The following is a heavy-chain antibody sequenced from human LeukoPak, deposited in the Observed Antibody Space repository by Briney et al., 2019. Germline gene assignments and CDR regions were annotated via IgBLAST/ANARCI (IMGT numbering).Heavy chain of an antibody. CDR2: LNPSTGGT. Sequence: GASVKVSCKASGYTFTGHYLHWVRQAPGRGLEWMGWLNPSTGGTKYAQKFQGRVTMTRDTSISTAYMELSRLTSDDTAVYYCAKEESYYGSGSYDYWGQGTLVTVSS. D-gene: IGHD3-10*01. CDR1: GYTFTGHY. CDR3: AKEESYYGSGSYDY. V-gene: IGHV1-2*02. J-gene: IGHJ4*02.